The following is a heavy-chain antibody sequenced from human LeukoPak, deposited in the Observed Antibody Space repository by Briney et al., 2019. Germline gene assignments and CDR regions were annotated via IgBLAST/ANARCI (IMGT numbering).Heavy chain of an antibody. Sequence: GKSLRLSCAASGLIFSSYGMHCVRQAPGKGLGWVALICYDGSNKYYADSVKGRFTVSRDNSKNTLFLQMNSLRAENTAVYYCARDGYQPLDYWGQGTLVTVSS. CDR2: ICYDGSNK. CDR1: GLIFSSYG. D-gene: IGHD6-13*01. J-gene: IGHJ4*02. CDR3: ARDGYQPLDY. V-gene: IGHV3-33*01.